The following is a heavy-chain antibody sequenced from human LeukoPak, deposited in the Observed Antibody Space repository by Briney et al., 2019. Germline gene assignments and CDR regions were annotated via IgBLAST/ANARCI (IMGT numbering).Heavy chain of an antibody. D-gene: IGHD6-19*01. Sequence: AASVKVSCKASGYTFTSYDINWVRQATGQGLEWMGWICAYNGNTNYAQKLQGRVTMTTDTSTSTAYMELRSLRSDDTAVYYCARVGASSGWRARDAAFDIWGQGTMVTVSS. J-gene: IGHJ3*02. CDR1: GYTFTSYD. CDR3: ARVGASSGWRARDAAFDI. CDR2: ICAYNGNT. V-gene: IGHV1-18*01.